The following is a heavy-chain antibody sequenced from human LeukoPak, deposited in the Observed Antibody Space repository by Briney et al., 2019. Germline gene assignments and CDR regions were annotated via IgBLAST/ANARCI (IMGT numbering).Heavy chain of an antibody. J-gene: IGHJ6*02. CDR3: AREHYYGMDV. V-gene: IGHV3-74*01. Sequence: GGSLRLSCAASGFPFSGYWMHWVRQAPGKGLVWVSGINDVGRTTSYADSVKGRFTISRDNAKNTLYLQMNSLRAEDTAVYYCAREHYYGMDVWGQGTTVTVSS. CDR1: GFPFSGYW. CDR2: INDVGRTT.